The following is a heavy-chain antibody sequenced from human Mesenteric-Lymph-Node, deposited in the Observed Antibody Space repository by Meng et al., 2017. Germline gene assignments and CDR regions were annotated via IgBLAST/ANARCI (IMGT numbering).Heavy chain of an antibody. J-gene: IGHJ5*02. CDR3: ARVNGDCFSTICYKGWFDP. D-gene: IGHD2-2*02. CDR2: IYYSGRI. CDR1: GCSVSLVNNS. V-gene: IGHV4-30-4*01. Sequence: SGPGMAHLAQPVSLPFTVSGCSVSLVNNSWIWIRQPPGTCMEWIVYIYYSGRIYYKPSLESRVTMSVDTSKNQFSLNLNSVTAADTAVYYCARVNGDCFSTICYKGWFDPWGQGTLVTVSS.